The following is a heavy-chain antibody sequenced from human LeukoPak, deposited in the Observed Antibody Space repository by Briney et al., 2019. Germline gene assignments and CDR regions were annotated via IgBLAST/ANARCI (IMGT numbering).Heavy chain of an antibody. V-gene: IGHV3-23*01. J-gene: IGHJ4*02. CDR1: GFTFSSYA. D-gene: IGHD5-24*01. CDR2: IGGSGSTT. Sequence: PGGSLRLSCAASGFTFSSYAMSWVRQAPGKGLEWVSTIGGSGSTTYYADSVKGRFTISRDNSKDTLYLQMNSLRADDTAVYHCAKIKPDDYNVYHFDSWGQGTLVIVSS. CDR3: AKIKPDDYNVYHFDS.